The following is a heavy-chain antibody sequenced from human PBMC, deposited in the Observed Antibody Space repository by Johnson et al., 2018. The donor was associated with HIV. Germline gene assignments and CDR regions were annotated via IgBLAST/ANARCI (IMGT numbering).Heavy chain of an antibody. D-gene: IGHD5-24*01. CDR1: GFSVSSHD. CDR3: AKDGYNFYLYI. CDR2: IGSAGET. J-gene: IGHJ3*02. V-gene: IGHV3-13*01. Sequence: QLVESGGGLVQPGGSLRLSCAPSGFSVSSHDMHWVRQVRGKGLEWVAGIGSAGETYYPGSVKGRFTISRDNAKNSLYLQMNSLRAEDTAVYYCAKDGYNFYLYIWGQGTMVTVSS.